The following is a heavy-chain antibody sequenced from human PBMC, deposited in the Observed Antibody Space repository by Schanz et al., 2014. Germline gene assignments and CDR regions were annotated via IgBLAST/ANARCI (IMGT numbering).Heavy chain of an antibody. V-gene: IGHV1-46*03. J-gene: IGHJ4*02. D-gene: IGHD6-13*01. Sequence: QVQLVQSGAEVKKPGASVKVSCKASGYTFTSYYMHWVRQAPGQGLEWMGIINPSGGSTSYAQKCQGRVTMDRYTSTSTVYMKLSSLRSEDNAVYYCARDGEAAAGCDYWGQGTLVTVSS. CDR2: INPSGGST. CDR1: GYTFTSYY. CDR3: ARDGEAAAGCDY.